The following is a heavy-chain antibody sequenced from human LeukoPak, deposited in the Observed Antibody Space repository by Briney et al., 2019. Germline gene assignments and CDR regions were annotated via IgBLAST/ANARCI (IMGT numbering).Heavy chain of an antibody. J-gene: IGHJ6*02. Sequence: SGGSLRLSCAASGLTLSRYDMHWVRQATGEGLEWVSAIGTRGDTYYAGSVKGRFTMSRENAKNSLYLQMNSLSAADTAVYYCVRAPPYSSASWGYYGMDVWGQGTTVTVSS. CDR3: VRAPPYSSASWGYYGMDV. D-gene: IGHD6-19*01. CDR2: IGTRGDT. V-gene: IGHV3-13*01. CDR1: GLTLSRYD.